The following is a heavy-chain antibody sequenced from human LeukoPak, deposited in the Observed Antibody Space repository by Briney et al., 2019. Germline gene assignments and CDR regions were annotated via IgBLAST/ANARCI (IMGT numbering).Heavy chain of an antibody. CDR1: GFTFSSYS. CDR3: ARMDRGAYNSPYYFDY. CDR2: ISSSGTTI. J-gene: IGHJ4*02. Sequence: GGSLRLSCAASGFTFSSYSMNWDRHTPGKGLQWVSYISSSGTTIYYADSVKGRFTISRDNVKNSLYLQMDSLRDEDTAIYYCARMDRGAYNSPYYFDYWGQGTLVTVSS. V-gene: IGHV3-48*02. D-gene: IGHD5-24*01.